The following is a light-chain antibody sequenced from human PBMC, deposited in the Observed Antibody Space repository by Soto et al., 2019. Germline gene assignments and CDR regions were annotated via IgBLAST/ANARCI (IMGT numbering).Light chain of an antibody. V-gene: IGKV1-5*03. CDR1: QTISSW. CDR2: KAS. Sequence: DIQMTQSPSTLSGSVGDRVTITCRASQTISSWLAWYQQKPGKAPKLLIYKASTLKSGVPSRFSGSGSGTEFTLTISSLQPDDFATYYCQHYNSYPLPFGGGTKVDIK. CDR3: QHYNSYPLP. J-gene: IGKJ4*01.